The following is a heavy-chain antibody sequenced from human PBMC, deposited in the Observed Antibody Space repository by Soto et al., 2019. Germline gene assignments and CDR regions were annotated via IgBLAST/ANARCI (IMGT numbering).Heavy chain of an antibody. CDR2: IYHSGST. CDR1: GGSISSSNW. Sequence: SETLSLTCAVSGGSISSSNWWSWVRQPPGKGLEWIGEIYHSGSTNYNPSLKSRVTISVDKSKNQFSLKLSSVTAADTAVYYCARHSVLSTSNGHYYMDVWGKGTTVSVSS. D-gene: IGHD2-8*01. J-gene: IGHJ6*03. CDR3: ARHSVLSTSNGHYYMDV. V-gene: IGHV4-4*02.